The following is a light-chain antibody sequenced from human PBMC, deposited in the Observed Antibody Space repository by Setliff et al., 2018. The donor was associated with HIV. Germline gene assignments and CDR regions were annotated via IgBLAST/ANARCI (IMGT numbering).Light chain of an antibody. Sequence: YELTQPSSVSVAPGGTATIACGGDNVGTKTVQWYQRKPGRAPLLVIYFDNARPSGIPERFSGSNSGNTATLTISRVEVGDEADYYCQVWDDGSDHVVFGGGTKVTVL. CDR3: QVWDDGSDHVV. V-gene: IGLV3-21*04. CDR2: FDN. J-gene: IGLJ2*01. CDR1: NVGTKT.